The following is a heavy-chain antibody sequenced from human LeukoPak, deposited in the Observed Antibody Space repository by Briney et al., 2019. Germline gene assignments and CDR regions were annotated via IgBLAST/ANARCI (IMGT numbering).Heavy chain of an antibody. D-gene: IGHD3-22*01. CDR3: ARVEGRDSSGYYYDAFDI. CDR2: IKQDGSEK. CDR1: GFTFSYFW. V-gene: IGHV3-7*01. J-gene: IGHJ3*02. Sequence: PGGSLRLSCAASGFTFSYFWMSWVRQAPGEGLQWVANIKQDGSEKYYVDSVKGRFTISRDNAKNSLYLQMNSLRAEDTALYYCARVEGRDSSGYYYDAFDIWGQGTMVTVSS.